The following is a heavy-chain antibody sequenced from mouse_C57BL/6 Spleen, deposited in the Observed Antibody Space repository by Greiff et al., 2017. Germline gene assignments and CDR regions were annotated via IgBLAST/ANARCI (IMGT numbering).Heavy chain of an antibody. Sequence: QVQLQQPGAELVMPGASVKLSCKASGYTFTSYWMHWVKQRPGQGLEWIGEIDPSDSYTNYNQKFKGKSTLTVDKSSSSAYMQLTSLTSEDSAFYYCARAPTTVVAPYAMDYWGQGTSVTVSS. CDR2: IDPSDSYT. V-gene: IGHV1-69*01. J-gene: IGHJ4*01. CDR3: ARAPTTVVAPYAMDY. CDR1: GYTFTSYW. D-gene: IGHD1-1*01.